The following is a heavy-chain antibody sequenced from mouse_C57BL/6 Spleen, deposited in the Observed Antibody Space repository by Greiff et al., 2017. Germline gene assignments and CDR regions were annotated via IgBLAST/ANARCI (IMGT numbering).Heavy chain of an antibody. CDR3: ARDSSYVDWYFDV. V-gene: IGHV1-64*01. Sequence: QVQLKQPGAELVKPGASVKLSCKASGYTFTSYWMHWVKQRPGQGLEWIGMIHPNSGSTNYNEKFKSKATLTVDKSSSTAYMQLSSLTSEDSAVYYCARDSSYVDWYFDVWGTGTTVTVSS. CDR1: GYTFTSYW. J-gene: IGHJ1*03. CDR2: IHPNSGST. D-gene: IGHD1-1*01.